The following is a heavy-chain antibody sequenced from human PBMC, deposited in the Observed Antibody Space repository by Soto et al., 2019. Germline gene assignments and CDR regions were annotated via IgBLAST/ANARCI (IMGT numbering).Heavy chain of an antibody. CDR2: SYSSGST. Sequence: ETLSLTCTVSGGAISFYNWNWIRQSPGKGLEWIGYSYSSGSTNYNPSLKSRVTISVDTPKNQFSLQLTYVTAADTAVYYCARGDSTTHGDSFDISGQGTMVTVSS. CDR1: GGAISFYN. CDR3: ARGDSTTHGDSFDI. D-gene: IGHD6-13*01. J-gene: IGHJ3*02. V-gene: IGHV4-59*01.